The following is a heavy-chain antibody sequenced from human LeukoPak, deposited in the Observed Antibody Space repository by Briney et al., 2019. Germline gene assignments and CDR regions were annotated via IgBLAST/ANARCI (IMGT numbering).Heavy chain of an antibody. CDR3: ARPSGQSRSWFDP. D-gene: IGHD3-10*01. J-gene: IGHJ5*02. CDR2: IYSGGST. V-gene: IGHV3-66*01. Sequence: GGSLRLSCAASGFTVSSNYMSWVRQAPGKGLEWVSVIYSGGSTYYADSVKGRFTISRDNSKNTLYLQMNSLRAEDTAVYYCARPSGQSRSWFDPWGQGTLVTVSS. CDR1: GFTVSSNY.